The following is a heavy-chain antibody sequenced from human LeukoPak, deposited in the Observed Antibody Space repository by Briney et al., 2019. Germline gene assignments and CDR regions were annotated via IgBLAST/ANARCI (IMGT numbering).Heavy chain of an antibody. Sequence: SETLSLTCTVSGGSISSSSYYWGWIRQPPGKGLEWIGSIYYSGSTYYNPSLKSRVTISVDRSKNQFSLKLSSVTAADTAVYYCARAGSSPRNWFDPWGQGTLVTVSS. CDR1: GGSISSSSYY. V-gene: IGHV4-39*07. J-gene: IGHJ5*02. CDR3: ARAGSSPRNWFDP. D-gene: IGHD2-2*01. CDR2: IYYSGST.